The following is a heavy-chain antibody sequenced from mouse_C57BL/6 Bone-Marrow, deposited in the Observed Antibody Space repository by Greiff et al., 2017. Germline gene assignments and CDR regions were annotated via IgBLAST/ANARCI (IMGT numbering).Heavy chain of an antibody. V-gene: IGHV2-2*01. CDR2: IWSGGST. CDR1: GFSLTSYG. J-gene: IGHJ1*03. D-gene: IGHD2-3*01. CDR3: ARRGWFPYWYCDV. Sequence: QVHVKQSGPGLVQPSQSLSITCTVSGFSLTSYGVHWVRQSPGKGLEWLGVIWSGGSTDYTAAFISRLSISKDNSQSQVFFKMNSLQADDTAIYYCARRGWFPYWYCDVWGTGTTVTVSS.